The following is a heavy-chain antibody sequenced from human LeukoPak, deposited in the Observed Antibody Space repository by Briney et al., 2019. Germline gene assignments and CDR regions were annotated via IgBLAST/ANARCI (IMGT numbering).Heavy chain of an antibody. J-gene: IGHJ3*02. V-gene: IGHV1-18*01. D-gene: IGHD3-10*01. Sequence: GASVKVSCKASRYTFTSYGISWVRQAPGQGLEWMGWISAYNGNTNYAQKLQGRVTMTTDTSTSTAYMELRSLRSDDTAVYHCARDYYGSGSYYNGDAFDIWGQGTMVTVSS. CDR2: ISAYNGNT. CDR3: ARDYYGSGSYYNGDAFDI. CDR1: RYTFTSYG.